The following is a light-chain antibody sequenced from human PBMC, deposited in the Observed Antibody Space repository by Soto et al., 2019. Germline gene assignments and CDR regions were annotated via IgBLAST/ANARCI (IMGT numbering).Light chain of an antibody. CDR1: QSISSY. J-gene: IGKJ1*01. Sequence: DIQMTQSPSSLSASVGDRVTITCRASQSISSYLNWYQQKPGKAPKLLIYAASSLQSGVPSKFSGSGSGTDFTLTISSLQPEDFATYYCQQSYSTTRTLGQGTKVDTK. CDR3: QQSYSTTRT. V-gene: IGKV1-39*01. CDR2: AAS.